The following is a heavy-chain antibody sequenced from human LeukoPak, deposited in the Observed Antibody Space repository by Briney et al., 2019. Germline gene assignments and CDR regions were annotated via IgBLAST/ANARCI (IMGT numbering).Heavy chain of an antibody. V-gene: IGHV1-18*01. Sequence: ASVKVSCKASDYTFTSYGISWVRQAPGQGLEWMGWISAYNGNTNYAQKLQGRVTMTTDTSTSTAYMELRSLRSDDTAVYYCARVSPQWLVELGYMDVWGKGTTVTVSS. J-gene: IGHJ6*03. D-gene: IGHD6-19*01. CDR3: ARVSPQWLVELGYMDV. CDR1: DYTFTSYG. CDR2: ISAYNGNT.